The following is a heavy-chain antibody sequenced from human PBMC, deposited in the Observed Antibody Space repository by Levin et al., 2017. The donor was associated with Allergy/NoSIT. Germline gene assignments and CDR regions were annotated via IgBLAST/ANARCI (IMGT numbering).Heavy chain of an antibody. CDR3: ARARRTYGYYFDY. Sequence: PGESLKISCAASGFTFSDYWMTWVRQAPGKGLECVAKIKQDGGEEYYVDSVKGRFTISRDNSKSSLYLQMNSLRAEDTAVYYCARARRTYGYYFDYWGQGILVTVSS. CDR1: GFTFSDYW. V-gene: IGHV3-7*04. CDR2: IKQDGGEE. J-gene: IGHJ4*02. D-gene: IGHD5-18*01.